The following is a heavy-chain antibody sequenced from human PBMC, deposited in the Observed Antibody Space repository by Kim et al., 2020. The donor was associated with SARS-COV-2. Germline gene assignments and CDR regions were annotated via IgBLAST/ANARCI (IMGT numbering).Heavy chain of an antibody. CDR2: IGYVEGNK. Sequence: GGSLRLSCAASGFTFSSYGMHWVRQAPGKGRAGVEVIGYVEGNKTYAASVKGGFTFSRDNSKNTRYLQMNSLRAEETVVYYCAKDRGVFYDSSGLTADYWGQGTLVTVSS. D-gene: IGHD3-22*01. J-gene: IGHJ4*02. CDR1: GFTFSSYG. CDR3: AKDRGVFYDSSGLTADY. V-gene: IGHV3-33*06.